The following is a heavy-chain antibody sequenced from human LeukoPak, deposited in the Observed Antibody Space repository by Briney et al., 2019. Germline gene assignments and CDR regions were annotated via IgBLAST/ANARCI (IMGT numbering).Heavy chain of an antibody. CDR3: AKSSDYQSSNFGY. J-gene: IGHJ4*02. V-gene: IGHV3-23*01. CDR2: ISGSGGST. Sequence: GGSLRLSCAASGFSFSSFAMTWVRQAPGKGLEWVSGISGSGGSTYYAESAKGRFTVSRDNSKNTLCLQMDSLRAEDTAVYYCAKSSDYQSSNFGYWGQGALVTVSS. CDR1: GFSFSSFA. D-gene: IGHD6-19*01.